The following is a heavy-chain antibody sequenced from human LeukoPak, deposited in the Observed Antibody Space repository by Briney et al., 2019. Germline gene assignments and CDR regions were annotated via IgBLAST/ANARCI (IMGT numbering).Heavy chain of an antibody. V-gene: IGHV4-39*01. Sequence: SETLSLTCTVSGGSISSSGYYWGWLRQPPGKGREWVASIYYSGSTYYNPSLKSRVTISVDTSKNQLSLKLSSLTAADTAVYYCARHEYSGSYYGLSWFDHWGQGTLVTVSS. CDR1: GGSISSSGYY. CDR2: IYYSGST. CDR3: ARHEYSGSYYGLSWFDH. D-gene: IGHD1-26*01. J-gene: IGHJ5*02.